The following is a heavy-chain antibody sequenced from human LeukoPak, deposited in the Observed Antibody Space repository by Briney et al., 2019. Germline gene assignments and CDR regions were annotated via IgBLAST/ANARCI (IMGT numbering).Heavy chain of an antibody. CDR3: ACQLMIVVYNWFDP. J-gene: IGHJ5*02. CDR2: IIPIFGTA. D-gene: IGHD3-22*01. V-gene: IGHV1-69*13. CDR1: GGTFSSYA. Sequence: GASVKVSCKASGGTFSSYAISWVRQAPGQGLEWMGGIIPIFGTANYAQKFQGRVTITADESTSTAYIELSSLRSEDTAVYYCACQLMIVVYNWFDPWGQGTLVTVSS.